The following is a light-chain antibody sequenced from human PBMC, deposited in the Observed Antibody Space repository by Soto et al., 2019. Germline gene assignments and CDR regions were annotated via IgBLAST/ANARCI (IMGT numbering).Light chain of an antibody. J-gene: IGKJ1*01. V-gene: IGKV1-39*01. CDR3: QQSAQTRYT. CDR2: PAS. CDR1: QSINNL. Sequence: DILLTQTPPSLTASVGDSVTITCRASQSINNLENWYQQKPGKAPKLLIHPASSLQTGVPSRFTGGGSGTDFSLTINRLQPEDVATYYCQQSAQTRYTFGQGTKVEIK.